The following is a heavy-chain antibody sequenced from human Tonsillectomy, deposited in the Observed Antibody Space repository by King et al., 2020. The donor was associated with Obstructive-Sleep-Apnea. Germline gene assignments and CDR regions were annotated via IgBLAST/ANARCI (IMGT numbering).Heavy chain of an antibody. CDR1: GFTFSSYA. D-gene: IGHD6-25*01. J-gene: IGHJ4*02. CDR2: ISYDGSNK. CDR3: ARDLVIGQPLHPY. Sequence: VQLVESGGGVVQPGRSLRLSCAASGFTFSSYAMHWVRQAPGKGLEWVAVISYDGSNKYYADSVKGRFTISRDNSKNTLYVQMNSLRAEDTAVYYCARDLVIGQPLHPYWGQGTLVTVSS. V-gene: IGHV3-30*04.